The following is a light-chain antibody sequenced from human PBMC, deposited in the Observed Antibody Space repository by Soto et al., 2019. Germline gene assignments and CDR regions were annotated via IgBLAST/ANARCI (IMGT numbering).Light chain of an antibody. CDR2: KAS. V-gene: IGKV1-5*03. Sequence: DIQMTQSPSTLSASVGDRVIITCRASQSISIWLAWYQQKPGKAPKLLIYKASSLESGAPSRFSGSGSGTEFTLTIRSLQPDDFAAYYCHQYSSPPWTFGQGTKVEIK. CDR1: QSISIW. J-gene: IGKJ1*01. CDR3: HQYSSPPWT.